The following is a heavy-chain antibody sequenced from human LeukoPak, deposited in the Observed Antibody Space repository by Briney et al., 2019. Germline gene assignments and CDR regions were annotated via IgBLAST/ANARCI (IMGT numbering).Heavy chain of an antibody. V-gene: IGHV4-30-2*01. CDR3: ARGGVGPTTNWFDP. CDR1: GGSISGSGYY. D-gene: IGHD1-26*01. J-gene: IGHJ5*02. CDR2: IYHTGST. Sequence: SETLSLTCTVSGGSISGSGYYWSWIRQAPGKGLEWIGYIYHTGSTYYNPSLASRVTISVDRSKNQFYLRLTSVTAADTAVFYCARGGVGPTTNWFDPWGQGTLVTVSS.